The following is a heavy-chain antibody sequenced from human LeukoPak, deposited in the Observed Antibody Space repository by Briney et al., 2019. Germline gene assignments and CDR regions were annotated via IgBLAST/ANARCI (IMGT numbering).Heavy chain of an antibody. D-gene: IGHD1-26*01. CDR3: ARMSGSHLDY. V-gene: IGHV3-33*01. Sequence: QPGGSLRLSCAASGFTFSSNGMHWFRQAPGKGLEWVAVIWYDGSKKYYADSVKGRFTISRDNSKNTLYLQMGSLRAEETAEYYCARMSGSHLDYWGQGTLVTVSS. CDR1: GFTFSSNG. CDR2: IWYDGSKK. J-gene: IGHJ4*02.